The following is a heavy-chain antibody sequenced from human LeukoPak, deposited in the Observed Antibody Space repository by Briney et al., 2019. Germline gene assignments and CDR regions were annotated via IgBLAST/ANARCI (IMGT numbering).Heavy chain of an antibody. Sequence: SETLSLTCTVACGSISSSTYYWGWIRQPPGKGLEWIGSIYSSGSTYYNPSFKSRVTISVDTSRNQFSLKLSSVTAADTAVYYCARHWGSSGYADYWGQGTLVTVSS. D-gene: IGHD3-22*01. CDR1: CGSISSSTYY. J-gene: IGHJ4*02. CDR2: IYSSGST. V-gene: IGHV4-39*01. CDR3: ARHWGSSGYADY.